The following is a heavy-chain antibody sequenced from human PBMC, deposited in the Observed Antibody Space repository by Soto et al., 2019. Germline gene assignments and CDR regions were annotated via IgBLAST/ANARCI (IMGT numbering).Heavy chain of an antibody. CDR2: IKDDGGDE. CDR3: AGGSGWLSDP. Sequence: EVQLVESGGGLVQPGGSLRLSCAASGFTFSPYWMSWVRQAPGKGLEWVAIIKDDGGDEHYLEAVRGRFTISRDNAKKSLYLAVDSLRVGDRAVYYCAGGSGWLSDPLGQGTLVTVSS. J-gene: IGHJ5*02. V-gene: IGHV3-7*05. CDR1: GFTFSPYW. D-gene: IGHD6-19*01.